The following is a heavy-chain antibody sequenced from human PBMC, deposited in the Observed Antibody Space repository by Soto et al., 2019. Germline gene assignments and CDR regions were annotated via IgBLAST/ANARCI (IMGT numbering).Heavy chain of an antibody. Sequence: QVQLQESGPGLVKPSQTLSLTCTVSRGSVSSGGYYWSWIRQHPGKGLEWIGYIYYNGITDYNPSLQSRLIISVDTSKNQSSLILSSVTAADTAVYYCARARFYGSERTVFDFWGQGTLVTVSS. J-gene: IGHJ4*02. CDR1: RGSVSSGGYY. CDR3: ARARFYGSERTVFDF. D-gene: IGHD3-10*01. CDR2: IYYNGIT. V-gene: IGHV4-31*03.